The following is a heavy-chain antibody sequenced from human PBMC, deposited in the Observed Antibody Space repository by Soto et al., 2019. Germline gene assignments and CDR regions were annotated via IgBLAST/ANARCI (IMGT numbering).Heavy chain of an antibody. Sequence: QVQLVQSGAEVKKPGSSVKVSCKASGDTFTNYAISWVRQAPGQGLEWMGGMIPFYGTAHYAQKFQDRVTIIADTSTSTADMELSSLRPEDTAVYYCARDLGGCSAGSCRYNWLDSWGQGTLVTVSS. D-gene: IGHD2-15*01. CDR1: GDTFTNYA. J-gene: IGHJ5*01. CDR3: ARDLGGCSAGSCRYNWLDS. V-gene: IGHV1-69*06. CDR2: MIPFYGTA.